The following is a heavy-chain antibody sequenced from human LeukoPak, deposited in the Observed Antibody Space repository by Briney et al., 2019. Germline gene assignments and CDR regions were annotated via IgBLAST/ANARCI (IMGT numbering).Heavy chain of an antibody. J-gene: IGHJ4*02. CDR1: EFTFSSYN. V-gene: IGHV3-15*01. CDR2: IKTKTDGEST. CDR3: TTDSLFGDDYNPDPFDY. Sequence: PGGSLRLSCAASEFTFSSYNMNWARQAPGKGLEWVGRIKTKTDGESTDYAAPVNDRFTISRDDSKDTLFLHMSNLKTEDTAVYYCTTDSLFGDDYNPDPFDYWGQGTLVAVSS. D-gene: IGHD5-24*01.